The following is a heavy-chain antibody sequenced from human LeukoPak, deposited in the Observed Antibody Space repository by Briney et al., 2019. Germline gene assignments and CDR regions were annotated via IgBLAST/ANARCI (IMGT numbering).Heavy chain of an antibody. Sequence: PGGSLRLSCAVSGFIFSSYGMHWVRQAPGKGLEWVAMTSYDGSNKQYADSVKDRFTISRDKSKNTLYLQMNSLRVEDTAVYYCAKDCAPKVVSSMEFDDWGQGLPVTVSA. V-gene: IGHV3-30*18. D-gene: IGHD2-21*01. CDR3: AKDCAPKVVSSMEFDD. J-gene: IGHJ4*02. CDR2: TSYDGSNK. CDR1: GFIFSSYG.